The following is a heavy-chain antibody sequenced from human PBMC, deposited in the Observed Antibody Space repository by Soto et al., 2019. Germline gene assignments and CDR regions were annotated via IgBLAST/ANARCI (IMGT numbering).Heavy chain of an antibody. V-gene: IGHV1-3*01. CDR3: ARDFLGIAAAGNGFYFDY. CDR1: GYTFTSYA. Sequence: GASVKVSCKASGYTFTSYAMHWVRQAPGQRLEWMGWINAGNGNTKYSQKFQGRVTITRDTSASTAYMELSSLRSEDTAVYYCARDFLGIAAAGNGFYFDYWGQGTLVTVSS. D-gene: IGHD6-13*01. CDR2: INAGNGNT. J-gene: IGHJ4*02.